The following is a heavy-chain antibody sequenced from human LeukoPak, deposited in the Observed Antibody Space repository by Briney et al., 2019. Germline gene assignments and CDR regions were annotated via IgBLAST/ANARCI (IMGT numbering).Heavy chain of an antibody. V-gene: IGHV4-4*02. D-gene: IGHD3-10*01. CDR1: GGSISSSNW. Sequence: SGTLSLTCAVSGGSISSSNWWSWVRQPPGKGLEWIGEIYHSGSTNYNPSLKSRVTISVDTSKNQFSLKLSSVTAADTAVYYCARRGSRTMVRGVLFDYWGQGTLVTVSS. CDR2: IYHSGST. CDR3: ARRGSRTMVRGVLFDY. J-gene: IGHJ4*02.